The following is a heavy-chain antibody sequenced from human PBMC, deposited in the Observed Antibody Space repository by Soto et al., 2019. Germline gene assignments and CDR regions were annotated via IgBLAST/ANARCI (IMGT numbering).Heavy chain of an antibody. CDR3: ARGGVQLSYAFDY. CDR1: GSSFSNFY. J-gene: IGHJ4*02. CDR2: IYTSGAT. V-gene: IGHV4-4*07. Sequence: SETLSLTCSVSGSSFSNFYWSWIRQPAGKGLEWIGRIYTSGATSYNPSLKSRVRMSVDTSQSQMSLSLTSVTAADTAVYYCARGGVQLSYAFDYWGQGILVTVSS. D-gene: IGHD3-10*01.